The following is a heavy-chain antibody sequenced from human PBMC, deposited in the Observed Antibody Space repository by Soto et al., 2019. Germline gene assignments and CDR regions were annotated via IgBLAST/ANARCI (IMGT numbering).Heavy chain of an antibody. V-gene: IGHV3-23*01. D-gene: IGHD6-13*01. J-gene: IGHJ4*02. CDR3: AKDLIAATGTPSYYFDS. Sequence: EVQLLESGGGLVQPGGSLRLSCVASGFTFDTYAISWVRQAPGKGLEWVSTVSGSGLYTYYTDSVKGRFTISRDNPRNTQYLQMNSLRLEDTAVYFCAKDLIAATGTPSYYFDSWGQGTLVTVSS. CDR1: GFTFDTYA. CDR2: VSGSGLYT.